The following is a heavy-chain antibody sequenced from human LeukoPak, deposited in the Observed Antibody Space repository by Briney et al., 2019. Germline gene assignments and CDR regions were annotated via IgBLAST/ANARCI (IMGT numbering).Heavy chain of an antibody. CDR1: GGSISSYY. V-gene: IGHV4-59*01. Sequence: PSETLSLTCTASGGSISSYYWSWIRQPPGKGLEWIANIYHTGSTNYNPSLSSRVTISIDTAKHQFSLKLTSVTAADTAVYYCARRGRNSSGWQDYLWGQGTLVTVSS. D-gene: IGHD6-25*01. CDR3: ARRGRNSSGWQDYL. J-gene: IGHJ4*02. CDR2: IYHTGST.